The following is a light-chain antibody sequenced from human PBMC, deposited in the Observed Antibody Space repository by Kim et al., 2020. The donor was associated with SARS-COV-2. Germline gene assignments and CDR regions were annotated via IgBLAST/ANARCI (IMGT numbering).Light chain of an antibody. CDR1: SSDVGDYNY. CDR2: DVT. Sequence: QSALTQPRSVSGSPGQSVTISCTGTSSDVGDYNYVSWYQQRPGKAPKLMIYDVTKRPSGVPDRFSGSQSGNTASLTISGLQAEDEADYYCYSYAANYRVFGGGTKVTVL. V-gene: IGLV2-11*01. CDR3: YSYAANYRV. J-gene: IGLJ3*02.